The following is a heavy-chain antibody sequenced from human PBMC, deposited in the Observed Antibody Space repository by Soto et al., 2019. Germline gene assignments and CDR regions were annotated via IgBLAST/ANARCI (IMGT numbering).Heavy chain of an antibody. V-gene: IGHV4-34*01. J-gene: IGHJ4*02. CDR3: ARDKITGLFDY. CDR1: GRSFSGYY. Sequence: SETLSLTCAVYGRSFSGYYSTWIRQPPGTGLEWIGEINHSGSTNYNPSLKSRVTISVDTSKNQFSLKLTSVTAADTAVYYCARDKITGLFDYWGQGTLVTVSS. D-gene: IGHD2-8*02. CDR2: INHSGST.